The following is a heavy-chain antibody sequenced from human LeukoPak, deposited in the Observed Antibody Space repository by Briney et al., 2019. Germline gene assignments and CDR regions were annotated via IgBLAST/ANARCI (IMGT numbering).Heavy chain of an antibody. CDR1: GGYITTYY. CDR2: AYYSGSN. CDR3: ATLNIESSSGWFFRS. Sequence: PSETLSLTCHVSGGYITTYYWSWIRQPPGKGLELIGYAYYSGSNDYNPSLRSRVTMSAAASRNQFSLTLSSVTAADTAVYYCATLNIESSSGWFFRSWGQGTLVSVSS. D-gene: IGHD6-19*01. V-gene: IGHV4-59*01. J-gene: IGHJ5*02.